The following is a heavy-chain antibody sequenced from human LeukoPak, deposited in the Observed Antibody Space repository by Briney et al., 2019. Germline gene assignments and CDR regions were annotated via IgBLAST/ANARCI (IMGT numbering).Heavy chain of an antibody. V-gene: IGHV3-23*01. Sequence: GGSLRLSCAASGFTFSNSAMSWVRQAPGKGLEWVSIISGSGDNTYYTDSVKGRFTISRDNSRNTLYLQMNSLRAEDTAIYYCAKNRGISSGFFDYWGQGSLVTVPS. D-gene: IGHD6-6*01. CDR3: AKNRGISSGFFDY. CDR2: ISGSGDNT. CDR1: GFTFSNSA. J-gene: IGHJ4*02.